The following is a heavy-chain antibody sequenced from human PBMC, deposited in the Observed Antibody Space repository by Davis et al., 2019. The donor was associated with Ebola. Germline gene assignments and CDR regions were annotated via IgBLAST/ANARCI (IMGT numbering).Heavy chain of an antibody. J-gene: IGHJ4*02. CDR3: ARERGQWLVFDY. V-gene: IGHV1-3*01. CDR1: GYTFTSYA. D-gene: IGHD6-19*01. Sequence: ASVKVSCKASGYTFTSYAMHWVRQAPGQRLEWMGWINAGNGNTKYSQKFQGRVTITRDTSASTAYMELSSLRSEDTAVYYCARERGQWLVFDYWGQGTLVTVSS. CDR2: INAGNGNT.